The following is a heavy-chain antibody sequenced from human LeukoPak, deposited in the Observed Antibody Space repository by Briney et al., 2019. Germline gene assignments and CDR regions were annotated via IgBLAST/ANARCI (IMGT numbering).Heavy chain of an antibody. J-gene: IGHJ4*02. V-gene: IGHV3-72*01. CDR3: VGVGSVAGSDYLDY. CDR1: GFTFSDHF. CDR2: SRNKAKSYTT. D-gene: IGHD6-19*01. Sequence: GGSLSLSCAISGFTFSDHFLDWVRQAPGKGLEWVGRSRNKAKSYTTEYAASVKGRFTISRDDSKNSLYLQMDSLKTEDTAVYYCVGVGSVAGSDYLDYWGQGTLVTVSS.